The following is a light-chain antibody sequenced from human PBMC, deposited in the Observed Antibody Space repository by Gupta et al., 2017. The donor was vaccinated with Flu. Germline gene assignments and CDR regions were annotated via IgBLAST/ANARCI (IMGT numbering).Light chain of an antibody. CDR2: QDS. V-gene: IGLV3-1*01. J-gene: IGLJ3*02. CDR3: QAWDSSTEV. Sequence: SYALTQPPSVSVSPGQTASITCSGDKWGDKYACWYQQKPGQYPVLVIYQDSKRPSGIPERFSGSNSGNTATLTISGTQAMDEADYYCQAWDSSTEVFGGGTKLTVL. CDR1: KWGDKY.